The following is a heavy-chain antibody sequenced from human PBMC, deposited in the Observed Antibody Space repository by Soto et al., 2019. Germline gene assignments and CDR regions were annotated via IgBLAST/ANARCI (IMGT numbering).Heavy chain of an antibody. V-gene: IGHV2-5*02. Sequence: QITLKESGPTLVKPTQTLTLTCTFSGFSLSTTGEGVGWIRQTPGKALEWLALIYWDADKRYSPSLKNRLTTSPETSKXQVVLTMTNMDPVDTGTYFCAHRKRTIPVATYFDLWGQGTLVTVSS. D-gene: IGHD6-19*01. CDR2: IYWDADK. CDR3: AHRKRTIPVATYFDL. CDR1: GFSLSTTGEG. J-gene: IGHJ4*02.